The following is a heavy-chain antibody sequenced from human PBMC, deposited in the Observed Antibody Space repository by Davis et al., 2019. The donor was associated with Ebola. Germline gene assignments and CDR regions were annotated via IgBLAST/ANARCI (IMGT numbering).Heavy chain of an antibody. Sequence: ASVKVSCNASGYTFTSYYMHWLRQAPGQGLEWMGIINPSGGSTSYAQKFQGRLTMTRDTSISTAYMELSRLRSDDTAVYYCARDGYCSGGSCYYFDYWGQGTLVTISS. CDR1: GYTFTSYY. V-gene: IGHV1-46*01. J-gene: IGHJ4*02. D-gene: IGHD2-15*01. CDR2: INPSGGST. CDR3: ARDGYCSGGSCYYFDY.